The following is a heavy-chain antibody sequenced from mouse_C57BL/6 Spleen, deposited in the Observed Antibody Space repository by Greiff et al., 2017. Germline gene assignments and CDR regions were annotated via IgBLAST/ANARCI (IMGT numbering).Heavy chain of an antibody. J-gene: IGHJ2*01. D-gene: IGHD1-1*01. CDR3: ARWGYYGSSYLRDFDY. CDR1: GYAFSSSW. V-gene: IGHV1-82*01. CDR2: IYPGDGDT. Sequence: QVQLQQSGPELVKPGASVKISCKASGYAFSSSWMNWVKQRPGKGLEWIGRIYPGDGDTNYNGKFKGKATLTADKSSSTAYMQLSSLTSEESAVYFCARWGYYGSSYLRDFDYWGQGTTLTVSS.